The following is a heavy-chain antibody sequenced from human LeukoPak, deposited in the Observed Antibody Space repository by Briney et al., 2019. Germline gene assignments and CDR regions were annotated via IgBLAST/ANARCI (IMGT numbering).Heavy chain of an antibody. J-gene: IGHJ4*02. D-gene: IGHD5-24*01. CDR3: ARDYKYAFDN. CDR2: IGIDSGNT. CDR1: GFTFSDYS. Sequence: GGSLRLSCAASGFTFSDYSMNWVRQAPGKGLEWISYIGIDSGNTNYADSVKGRFTISGDKAKNSLYLQINSLRVEDTAVYYCARDYKYAFDNWGQGTLVTISS. V-gene: IGHV3-48*01.